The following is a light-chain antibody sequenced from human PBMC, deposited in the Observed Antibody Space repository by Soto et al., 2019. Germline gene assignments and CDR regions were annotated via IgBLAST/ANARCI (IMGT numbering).Light chain of an antibody. V-gene: IGKV1-33*01. CDR1: QAISTY. CDR3: QQYDNLPVT. CDR2: EAS. J-gene: IGKJ5*01. Sequence: DIQMTQSPSSLSASVGDRVTITCQASQAISTYLTWYQQKPGKAPKLLIYEASNVDTDVTSRFSGSGSGTDFTFTISSLQPEDIATYYCQQYDNLPVTFGQGTRLEIK.